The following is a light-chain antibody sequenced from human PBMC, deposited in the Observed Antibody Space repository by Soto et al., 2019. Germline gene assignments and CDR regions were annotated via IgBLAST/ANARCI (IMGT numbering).Light chain of an antibody. CDR1: QSVTTSY. Sequence: EIVLTQSPATLSLSPGERATLSCRASQSVTTSYLAWYQQKPGQAPRLLIYGASSRATGIPDRFSGSGSGTDFTLTISSLEPEDFAVYYCHQRQYWPPITFGQGTRLEI. J-gene: IGKJ5*01. CDR2: GAS. CDR3: HQRQYWPPIT. V-gene: IGKV3-11*01.